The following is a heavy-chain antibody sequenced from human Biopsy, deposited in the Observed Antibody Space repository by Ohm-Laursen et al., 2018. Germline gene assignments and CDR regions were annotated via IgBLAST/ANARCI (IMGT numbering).Heavy chain of an antibody. CDR3: ATDHYGSINY. J-gene: IGHJ4*02. CDR1: GFIFTIAW. V-gene: IGHV3-74*01. Sequence: SLSLSCAGSGFIFTIAWMHWVCHAPGKGLVWVSCISSDGSTTYADSVKGRFTISRDNAKNTAYLQMNSLRADDTALYYCATDHYGSINYWGQGTLVTVSS. CDR2: ISSDGST. D-gene: IGHD4-17*01.